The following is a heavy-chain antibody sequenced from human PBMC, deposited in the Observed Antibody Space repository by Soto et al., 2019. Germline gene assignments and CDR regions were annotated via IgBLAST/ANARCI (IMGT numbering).Heavy chain of an antibody. D-gene: IGHD3-10*01. CDR2: IYYSGST. J-gene: IGHJ6*03. V-gene: IGHV4-59*08. CDR1: GGSISSYY. Sequence: SETLSLTCTVSGGSISSYYWSWIRQPPGKGLEWIGYIYYSGSTNYNPSPKSRVTISVDTSKNQFSLKLSSVTAADTAVYYCARLWSEGRYYGSGYYYYMDVWGKGTTVTVSS. CDR3: ARLWSEGRYYGSGYYYYMDV.